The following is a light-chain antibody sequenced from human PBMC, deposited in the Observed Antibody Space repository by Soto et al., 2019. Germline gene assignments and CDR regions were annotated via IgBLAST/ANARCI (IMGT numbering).Light chain of an antibody. Sequence: EIVLTQSPGTLSLSPGERATLSCRASQTVRNNYLAWYQQKPGQAPRLLIYNSSTRPTCIPDRFSGSGSATDFSLTISRLEPEDFALYFCQQYRDLPQTFGQGTRVEIK. CDR1: QTVRNNY. V-gene: IGKV3-20*01. CDR2: NSS. CDR3: QQYRDLPQT. J-gene: IGKJ1*01.